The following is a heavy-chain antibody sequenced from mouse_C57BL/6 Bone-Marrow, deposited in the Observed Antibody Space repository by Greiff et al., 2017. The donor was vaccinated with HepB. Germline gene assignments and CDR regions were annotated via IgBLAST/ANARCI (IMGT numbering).Heavy chain of an antibody. J-gene: IGHJ2*01. V-gene: IGHV14-3*01. Sequence: VQLKESVAELVRPGASVKLSCTASGFTFKNTYMHWVKQRPEQGLEWIGRIDPANGNNKYAPKFQGKATITADTSSNTAYLQLSSLTSEDTAIYYCARRTLYYGDFYYFDYWGQGTTLTVSS. D-gene: IGHD2-13*01. CDR3: ARRTLYYGDFYYFDY. CDR2: IDPANGNN. CDR1: GFTFKNTY.